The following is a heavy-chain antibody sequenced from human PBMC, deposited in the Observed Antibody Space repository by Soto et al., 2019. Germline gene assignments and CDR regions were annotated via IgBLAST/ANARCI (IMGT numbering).Heavy chain of an antibody. CDR1: GFTFSSYA. CDR2: ISYEGSKK. V-gene: IGHV3-30*04. J-gene: IGHJ6*02. CDR3: ARDHSLTLYGMDV. D-gene: IGHD1-26*01. Sequence: GSLRLSCAASGFTFSSYAMHWVRQAPGKGLEWVALISYEGSKKYYADSVKGRFSISRDNSKNTLFLQMNSLSAEDTALYYCARDHSLTLYGMDVWGQGATVTVSS.